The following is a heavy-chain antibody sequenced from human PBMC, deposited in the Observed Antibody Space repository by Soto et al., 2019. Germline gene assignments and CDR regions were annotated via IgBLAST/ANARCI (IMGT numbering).Heavy chain of an antibody. CDR1: GGTFSSYT. Sequence: GASVKVSCKASGGTFSSYTISWVRQAPGQGLEWMGRIIPILGIASYAQKFQGRVTITADKSTSTAYMELSSLRSEDTAVYYCARGPGGPDGPGDYWGQGTLVTVSS. J-gene: IGHJ4*02. V-gene: IGHV1-69*02. CDR2: IIPILGIA. D-gene: IGHD2-15*01. CDR3: ARGPGGPDGPGDY.